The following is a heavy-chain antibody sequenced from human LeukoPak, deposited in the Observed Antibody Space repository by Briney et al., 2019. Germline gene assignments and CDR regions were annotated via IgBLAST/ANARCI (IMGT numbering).Heavy chain of an antibody. CDR3: EKVSSKVGASYFHL. Sequence: GGSLRLSCSASGFTFSTYAMHWVRQAPGEELEYISGVTSDGGTTYHADSVKGRFTISRDNSKNTLYLQMSSLRVEDTAVYYCEKVSSKVGASYFHLGGRGTLVSVSS. CDR1: GFTFSTYA. CDR2: VTSDGGTT. J-gene: IGHJ4*02. D-gene: IGHD1-26*01. V-gene: IGHV3-64D*06.